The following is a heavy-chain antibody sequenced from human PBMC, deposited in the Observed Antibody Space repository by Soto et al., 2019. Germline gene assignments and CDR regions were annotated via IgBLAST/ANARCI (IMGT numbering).Heavy chain of an antibody. Sequence: SETLSLTCTVSGGSISSYYWSWIRQPPGKGLEWIGYIYYSGSTNYNPSLKSRVTISVDTSKNQFSLKLSSVTAADTAVYYCARRMVRGVTGGGYYYMDVWGKGTTVTVSS. D-gene: IGHD3-10*01. CDR1: GGSISSYY. J-gene: IGHJ6*03. V-gene: IGHV4-59*08. CDR3: ARRMVRGVTGGGYYYMDV. CDR2: IYYSGST.